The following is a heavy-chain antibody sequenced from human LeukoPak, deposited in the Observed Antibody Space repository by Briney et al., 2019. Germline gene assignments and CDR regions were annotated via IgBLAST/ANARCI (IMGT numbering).Heavy chain of an antibody. CDR2: IGSSGSYI. V-gene: IGHV3-21*01. J-gene: IGHJ4*02. CDR1: GFTFSSYY. Sequence: PGGSLRLSCAASGFTFSSYYMNWVRQAPGKGLEWVSSIGSSGSYIYYADSVKGRFTISRDNAKNSLYLQMNSLRAEDTAVYYCARDRWVGATGGDYWGQGTLVTVSS. CDR3: ARDRWVGATGGDY. D-gene: IGHD1-26*01.